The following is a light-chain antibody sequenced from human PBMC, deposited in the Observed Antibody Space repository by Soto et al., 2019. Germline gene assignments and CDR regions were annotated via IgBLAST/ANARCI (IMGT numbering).Light chain of an antibody. J-gene: IGKJ1*01. CDR1: QSINNKY. CDR2: GVS. Sequence: EIGLTQSPGTLSLSPGERATLSCRASQSINNKYLAWYQQEPGPTPRLLISGVSIRATGIPDRFSGSGSGTDFTLTISRLEPEDFAVYYCQLYSGSPWTFGQGTKVEIK. V-gene: IGKV3-20*01. CDR3: QLYSGSPWT.